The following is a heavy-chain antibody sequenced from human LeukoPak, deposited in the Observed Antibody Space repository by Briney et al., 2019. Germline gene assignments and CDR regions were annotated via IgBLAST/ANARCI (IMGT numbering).Heavy chain of an antibody. V-gene: IGHV3-23*01. CDR2: ISGSAGST. J-gene: IGHJ4*02. Sequence: GGSLRLSCAASGSTFSSYAMSWVRQAPGKGLEWVSGISGSAGSTYFADSVKGRFTISRDNSKNTLYLQMNSLRAEDTAVYYCAKEPYDSGTYYQSHWGQGTLVTVSS. D-gene: IGHD3-10*01. CDR3: AKEPYDSGTYYQSH. CDR1: GSTFSSYA.